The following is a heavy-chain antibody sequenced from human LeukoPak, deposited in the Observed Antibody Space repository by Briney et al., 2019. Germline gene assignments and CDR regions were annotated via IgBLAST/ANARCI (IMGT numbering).Heavy chain of an antibody. CDR2: INPSGGST. CDR1: GYTFTSYY. CDR3: ARASIAARYYYYYGMDV. J-gene: IGHJ6*02. Sequence: ASVKVSCKASGYTFTSYYMHWVRQAPGQGLEWMGIINPSGGSTSYAQKFQGRVTITADESTSTAYMELSSLRSEDTAVYYCARASIAARYYYYYGMDVWGQGTTVTVSS. D-gene: IGHD6-6*01. V-gene: IGHV1-46*01.